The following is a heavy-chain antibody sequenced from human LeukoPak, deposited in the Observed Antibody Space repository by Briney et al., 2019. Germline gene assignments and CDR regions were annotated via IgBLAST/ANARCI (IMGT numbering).Heavy chain of an antibody. Sequence: GGSLRLSCTASGFTFGDYAMSWVRQAPGKGLEWVGFIGSKAYGGTTEYAASVKGRFTISRDDSKSIAYLQMNSLKTEDTAAYYCTRGYDFWSFWGQGTLVTVSS. V-gene: IGHV3-49*04. CDR3: TRGYDFWSF. J-gene: IGHJ4*02. D-gene: IGHD3-3*01. CDR2: IGSKAYGGTT. CDR1: GFTFGDYA.